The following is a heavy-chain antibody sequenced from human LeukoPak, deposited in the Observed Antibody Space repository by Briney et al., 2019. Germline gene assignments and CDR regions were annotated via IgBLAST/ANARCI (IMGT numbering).Heavy chain of an antibody. J-gene: IGHJ2*01. CDR3: AKDLGGGSGCYDL. Sequence: GGSLRLSCAASGFTFSSYGMHWVRQAPGKGLEWVAIISYDGSNKYYADSVRGRFTISRDNSKNTLYLQMSSLRAEDTAVYYCAKDLGGGSGCYDLWGRGTLVTVSS. D-gene: IGHD6-19*01. V-gene: IGHV3-30*18. CDR2: ISYDGSNK. CDR1: GFTFSSYG.